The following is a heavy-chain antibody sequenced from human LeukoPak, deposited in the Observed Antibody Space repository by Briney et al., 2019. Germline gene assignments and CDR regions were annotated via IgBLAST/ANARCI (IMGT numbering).Heavy chain of an antibody. CDR1: GYTFTSYG. CDR3: ARDFPIVVVRAAMRDYYGMDV. V-gene: IGHV1-18*04. D-gene: IGHD2-2*01. CDR2: ISAYNGNT. Sequence: ASVKVSCKASGYTFTSYGISWVRQAPGQGLEWMGWISAYNGNTNYAQKLQGRVTMTTDTSTSTAYMELRSLRSDDTAVYYCARDFPIVVVRAAMRDYYGMDVWGKGTTVTVSS. J-gene: IGHJ6*04.